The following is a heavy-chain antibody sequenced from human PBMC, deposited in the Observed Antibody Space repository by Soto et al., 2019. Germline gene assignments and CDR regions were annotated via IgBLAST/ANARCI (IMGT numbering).Heavy chain of an antibody. J-gene: IGHJ5*02. V-gene: IGHV4-59*12. CDR1: GDSIRSYY. CDR3: ARNESDKGWFDL. CDR2: IYYIGST. Sequence: SETLSLTCTFSGDSIRSYYGSLIRQPPGKGLEWIGYIYYIGSTDYNPSLKSRVTISVDTSKNQFSLTLRSVTAADTAVYYCARNESDKGWFDLWGQGILVTVSS. D-gene: IGHD2-21*02.